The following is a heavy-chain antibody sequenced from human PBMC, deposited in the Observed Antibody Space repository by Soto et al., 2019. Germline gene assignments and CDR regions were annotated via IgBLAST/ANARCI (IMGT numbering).Heavy chain of an antibody. CDR3: AKQRRSGSYYDWFDP. D-gene: IGHD1-26*01. CDR2: IWYDGSNK. V-gene: IGHV3-33*06. Sequence: GGSLRLSCAASGFTFSSYGMHWVRQAPGKGLEWVAVIWYDGSNKYYADSVKGRFTISRDNSKNTLYLQMNSLRAEDTAVYYCAKQRRSGSYYDWFDPWGQGTLVTVSS. CDR1: GFTFSSYG. J-gene: IGHJ5*02.